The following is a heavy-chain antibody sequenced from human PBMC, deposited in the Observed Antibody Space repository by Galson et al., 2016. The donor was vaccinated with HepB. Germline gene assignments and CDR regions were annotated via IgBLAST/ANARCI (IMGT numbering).Heavy chain of an antibody. Sequence: SLRLSCAASGFTSSSYAMTWVRQAPGKGLEWVSVITDSGSRTYYADSVKGRFTISRDNSHNTVYLEMNNLRVEDSAVYYCARKRAGAFDYWGQGTLVTVSS. CDR2: ITDSGSRT. J-gene: IGHJ4*02. V-gene: IGHV3-23*01. CDR1: GFTSSSYA. CDR3: ARKRAGAFDY.